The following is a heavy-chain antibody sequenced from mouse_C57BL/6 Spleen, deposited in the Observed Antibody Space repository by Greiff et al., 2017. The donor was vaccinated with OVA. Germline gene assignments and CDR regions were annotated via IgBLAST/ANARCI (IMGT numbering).Heavy chain of an antibody. D-gene: IGHD2-3*01. CDR3: ARALYYYDVMDD. V-gene: IGHV1-81*01. Sequence: LVESGAELARPGASVKLSCKASGYTFTSYGISWVKQRTGQGLEWIGEIYPRSGNTYYNEKFKGKATLTADKSSSTAYMELRSLTSEDSAVYFCARALYYYDVMDDWGQGTSVTVSS. CDR1: GYTFTSYG. CDR2: IYPRSGNT. J-gene: IGHJ4*01.